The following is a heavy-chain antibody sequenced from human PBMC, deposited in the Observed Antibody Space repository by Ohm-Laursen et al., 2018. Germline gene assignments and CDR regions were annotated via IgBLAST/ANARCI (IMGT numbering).Heavy chain of an antibody. CDR3: ARDDYGGY. V-gene: IGHV4-59*12. CDR2: IYYSGST. CDR1: GGSISSYY. J-gene: IGHJ4*02. Sequence: SETLSLTCPVSGGSISSYYWSWIRQPPGKGLEWIGYIYYSGSTNYNPSLKSRVTMSVDTSKNQFSLKLTSVTAADTAVYYCARDDYGGYWGQGTLVTVSS. D-gene: IGHD4-17*01.